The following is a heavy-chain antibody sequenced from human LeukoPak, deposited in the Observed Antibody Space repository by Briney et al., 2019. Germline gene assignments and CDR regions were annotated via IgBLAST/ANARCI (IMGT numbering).Heavy chain of an antibody. Sequence: GGSLRLSCIVSGFSSSIFEMNWVRQAPGKGLEWVSFTDTSGRYVYYGDSVKGRFTISRDNAKNLLFLQMNGLRAEDTALYYCARGRSITLLRGVAMSDGFDIWGQGAMVAVSS. CDR3: ARGRSITLLRGVAMSDGFDI. CDR1: GFSSSIFE. V-gene: IGHV3-48*03. D-gene: IGHD3-10*01. CDR2: TDTSGRYV. J-gene: IGHJ3*02.